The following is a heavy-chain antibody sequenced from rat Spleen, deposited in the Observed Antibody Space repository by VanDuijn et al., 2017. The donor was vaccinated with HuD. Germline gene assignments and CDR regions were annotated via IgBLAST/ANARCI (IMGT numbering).Heavy chain of an antibody. Sequence: EVQLVESDGGLVQPGISLKLSCAVSGLTFSNYGMAWVHQAPTKGLEWVATISHDDPNTYYRDSVKGRFTISRDIAKSTLYLQMNNLRSEDTATYYCARGTYFRHWGQGVMVTVSS. V-gene: IGHV5-29*01. D-gene: IGHD4-6*01. CDR3: ARGTYFRH. J-gene: IGHJ2*01. CDR1: GLTFSNYG. CDR2: ISHDDPNT.